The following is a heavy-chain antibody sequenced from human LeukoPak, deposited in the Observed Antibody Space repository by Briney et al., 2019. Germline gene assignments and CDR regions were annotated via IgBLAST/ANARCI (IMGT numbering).Heavy chain of an antibody. CDR3: ARGLTGTTREVLDY. Sequence: PSETLSLTCTVSGDPGSSANYYWSWIRQPAGKGLEWMGRIYTSGSTNYNPSLKSRVTMSVDTSKNQFSLKLSSVTAADTAVYYCARGLTGTTREVLDYWGQGTLVTVSS. J-gene: IGHJ4*02. D-gene: IGHD1-7*01. CDR2: IYTSGST. CDR1: GDPGSSANYY. V-gene: IGHV4-61*02.